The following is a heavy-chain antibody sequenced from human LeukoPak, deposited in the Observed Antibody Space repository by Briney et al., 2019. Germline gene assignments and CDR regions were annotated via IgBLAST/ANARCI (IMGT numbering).Heavy chain of an antibody. CDR1: GGSISSYC. D-gene: IGHD3-22*01. J-gene: IGHJ4*02. CDR3: VRDDDYYDSSGYYYDYFDY. Sequence: MASETLSLTCTVSGGSISSYCWSWIRQPPGKGLEWIGYIFYSGSTNYNPSLKSRVTISVDTSKNQFSLKLSSVTAADTAVYYCVRDDDYYDSSGYYYDYFDYWGQGTLVTVSS. V-gene: IGHV4-59*01. CDR2: IFYSGST.